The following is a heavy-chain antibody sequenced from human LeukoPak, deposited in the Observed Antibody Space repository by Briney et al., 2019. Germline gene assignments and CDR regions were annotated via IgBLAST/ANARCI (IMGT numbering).Heavy chain of an antibody. CDR3: ARSLDYGDYGGVDYYYYGMDV. D-gene: IGHD4-17*01. CDR2: IWYDGSNK. V-gene: IGHV3-33*01. CDR1: GFTFSSYG. J-gene: IGHJ6*02. Sequence: GRSLRLSCAASGFTFSSYGMHWVRQAPGKGLEWVAVIWYDGSNKYYADSVKGRFTISRDNSKNTLYLQMNSLRAEDTAVYYCARSLDYGDYGGVDYYYYGMDVWGQGTTVTVSS.